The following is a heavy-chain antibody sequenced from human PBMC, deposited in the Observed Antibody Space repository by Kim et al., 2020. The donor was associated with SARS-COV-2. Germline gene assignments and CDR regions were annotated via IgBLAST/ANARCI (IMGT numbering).Heavy chain of an antibody. D-gene: IGHD2-15*01. Sequence: SETLSLTCTVSGDAISSSSYYWGWIRQPPGKGLEWIGSIYCTGNTNYNPSLKRRVTISVDTSKNQFSLKLNSVTAADTAVYYCARDHVGYCSGGSCYGHDYWGQGTLVTVSS. CDR1: GDAISSSSYY. CDR2: IYCTGNT. CDR3: ARDHVGYCSGGSCYGHDY. J-gene: IGHJ4*02. V-gene: IGHV4-39*07.